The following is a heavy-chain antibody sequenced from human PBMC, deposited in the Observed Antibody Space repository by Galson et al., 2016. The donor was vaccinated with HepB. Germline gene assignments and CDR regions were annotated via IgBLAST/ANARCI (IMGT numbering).Heavy chain of an antibody. V-gene: IGHV6-1*01. CDR2: TYYRSRWYS. J-gene: IGHJ6*02. Sequence: CAIFGDSVSSNSATWNWIRLSPSRGLEWLGRTYYRSRWYSDYALSVKSRITINADKSKSQFSLRLNSVTPEDTAVYYCARRTGNGFDVWGQGTTVTVSS. D-gene: IGHD1-1*01. CDR1: GDSVSSNSAT. CDR3: ARRTGNGFDV.